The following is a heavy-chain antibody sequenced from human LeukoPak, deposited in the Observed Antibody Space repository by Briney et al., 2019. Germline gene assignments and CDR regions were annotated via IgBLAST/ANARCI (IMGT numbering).Heavy chain of an antibody. V-gene: IGHV5-51*01. CDR1: GYSFTSYW. D-gene: IGHD3-22*01. CDR3: ASTFSIAYFYDSSAVDAFDI. CDR2: IYPGDSDT. Sequence: GESLKISCKGSGYSFTSYWIGWVRQMPGKGLEWMGIIYPGDSDTRYSPSFQGQVTISADKSISTAYLQWSSLKASDTAMYYCASTFSIAYFYDSSAVDAFDIWGQGTMVTVSS. J-gene: IGHJ3*02.